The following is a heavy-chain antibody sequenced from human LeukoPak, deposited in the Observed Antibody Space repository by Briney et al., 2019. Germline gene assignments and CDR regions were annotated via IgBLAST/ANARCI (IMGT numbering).Heavy chain of an antibody. V-gene: IGHV4-39*07. Sequence: PSETLSLTCTVSGGSISSSSYYWGWIRQPPGKGLEWIGNFYFSGSTYYNPSLESRLTISVDTSKNQFSLKLSSVTAADTAVYYCARDREKWEPVTRKYSYYMDVWGKGTTVTVSS. CDR1: GGSISSSSYY. J-gene: IGHJ6*03. CDR3: ARDREKWEPVTRKYSYYMDV. CDR2: FYFSGST. D-gene: IGHD1-26*01.